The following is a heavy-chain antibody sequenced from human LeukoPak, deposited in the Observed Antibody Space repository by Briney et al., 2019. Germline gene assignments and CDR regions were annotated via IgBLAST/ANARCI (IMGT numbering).Heavy chain of an antibody. CDR2: ISYDGSNK. Sequence: GGSLRLSCAASGFTFSSYGMHWVRQAPGKGLEWVAVISYDGSNKYYADSVKGRFTISRDNSKNTLYLQMNSLRAEDTAVYYCAKEGRYYDSSGYYSDAFDIWGQGTMVIVSS. CDR3: AKEGRYYDSSGYYSDAFDI. V-gene: IGHV3-30*18. CDR1: GFTFSSYG. J-gene: IGHJ3*02. D-gene: IGHD3-22*01.